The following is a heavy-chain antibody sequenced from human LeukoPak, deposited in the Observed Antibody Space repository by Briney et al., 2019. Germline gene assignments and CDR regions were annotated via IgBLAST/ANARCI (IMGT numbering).Heavy chain of an antibody. D-gene: IGHD3-3*01. Sequence: SETLSLTCTVSGGSISSYYWSWIRQPAGKGLEWIGRIYTSGSTNYNPSLKSRVTMSVDTSKNQFSLKLSSVTAADTAVYYCARAVEYNFWSGLQRRAATFDYWSQGTLVTVSS. CDR3: ARAVEYNFWSGLQRRAATFDY. CDR2: IYTSGST. CDR1: GGSISSYY. J-gene: IGHJ4*02. V-gene: IGHV4-4*07.